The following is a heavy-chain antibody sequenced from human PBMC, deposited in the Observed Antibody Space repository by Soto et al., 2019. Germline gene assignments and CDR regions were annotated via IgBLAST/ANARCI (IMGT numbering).Heavy chain of an antibody. CDR3: ARDTLTMATNPLYYYYGMDV. D-gene: IGHD3-10*01. J-gene: IGHJ6*02. CDR2: IYYSGST. Sequence: QVQLQESGPGLVKPSQTLSLTCTVSGGSISSGGYYWSWIRQHPGKGLEWIGNIYYSGSTYYNPSLKSRVTISVDTSKNQFSLKLSSVTAADTAVYYCARDTLTMATNPLYYYYGMDVWGQGTTVTVSS. CDR1: GGSISSGGYY. V-gene: IGHV4-31*03.